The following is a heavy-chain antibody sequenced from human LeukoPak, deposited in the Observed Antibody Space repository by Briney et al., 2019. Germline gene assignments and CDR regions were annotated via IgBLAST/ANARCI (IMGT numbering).Heavy chain of an antibody. V-gene: IGHV3-23*01. CDR3: VRETTVTTADAFDI. D-gene: IGHD4-17*01. Sequence: GGSLRLSCAASGFTFSTSWMNWDRQAPGKGLEWVSAISRSGADTYYADSVKGRFTISRDNSKNTLYLQMDSLRAEDTAVYFCVRETTVTTADAFDIWGQGTMVTVSS. CDR2: ISRSGADT. CDR1: GFTFSTSW. J-gene: IGHJ3*02.